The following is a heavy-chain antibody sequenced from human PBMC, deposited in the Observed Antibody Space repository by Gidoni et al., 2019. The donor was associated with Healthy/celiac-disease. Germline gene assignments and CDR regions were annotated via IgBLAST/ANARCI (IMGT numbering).Heavy chain of an antibody. CDR2: IWYDGSNK. CDR1: GFSFSSHG. CDR3: ARGHCSGGSCLWAGYYGMDV. V-gene: IGHV3-33*01. D-gene: IGHD2-15*01. Sequence: QVQLVESGGGVVQPGRSLRLSCAASGFSFSSHGMHWVRQAPGKGLEWVAVIWYDGSNKYYADSVKGRFTISRDNSKNTLYLQMNSLRAEDTAVYYCARGHCSGGSCLWAGYYGMDVWGQGTTVTVSS. J-gene: IGHJ6*02.